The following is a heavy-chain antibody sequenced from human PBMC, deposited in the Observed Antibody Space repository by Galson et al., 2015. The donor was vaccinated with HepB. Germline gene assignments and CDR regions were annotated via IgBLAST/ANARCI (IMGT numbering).Heavy chain of an antibody. CDR2: ISWNSGSI. V-gene: IGHV3-9*01. J-gene: IGHJ4*02. CDR3: ANVLGY. CDR1: GFTFDDYA. Sequence: SLRLSCAASGFTFDDYAMHWVRQAPGKGLEWVSGISWNSGSIGYADSVKGRFTISRDNAKNSLYLQMNSLRAEDTALYYCANVLGYWGQGTLVTVSS. D-gene: IGHD6-6*01.